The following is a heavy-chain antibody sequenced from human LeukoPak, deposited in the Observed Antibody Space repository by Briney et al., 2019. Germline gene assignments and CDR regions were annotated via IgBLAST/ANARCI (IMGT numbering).Heavy chain of an antibody. J-gene: IGHJ4*02. V-gene: IGHV1-69*05. Sequence: ASVKVSCKASGGTFSSYAISWVRQAPGQGLEWMGGIIPIFGTANYAQKFQGRVTITRNTSISTAYMELSSLRSEDTAVYYCARRNGYNWRYWGQGTLVTVSS. CDR3: ARRNGYNWRY. D-gene: IGHD5-24*01. CDR2: IIPIFGTA. CDR1: GGTFSSYA.